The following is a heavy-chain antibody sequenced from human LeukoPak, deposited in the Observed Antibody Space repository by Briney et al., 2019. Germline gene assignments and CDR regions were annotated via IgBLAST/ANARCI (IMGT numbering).Heavy chain of an antibody. D-gene: IGHD6-6*01. CDR3: AGRSSGDAFDI. CDR2: INHSGST. Sequence: SETLSLTCAVYGGSFSGYYWSWIRQPPGKGLEWIGEINHSGSTNYNPSLKSRVTISVDTSKNQFSLKLSSVTAADTAVYYCAGRSSGDAFDIWGQGTMVTVSS. CDR1: GGSFSGYY. V-gene: IGHV4-34*01. J-gene: IGHJ3*02.